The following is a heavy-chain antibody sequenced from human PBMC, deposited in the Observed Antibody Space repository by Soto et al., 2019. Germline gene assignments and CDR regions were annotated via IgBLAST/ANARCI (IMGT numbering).Heavy chain of an antibody. D-gene: IGHD3-22*01. V-gene: IGHV3-21*01. Sequence: GSLRLSCAASGFTFSTYSMNWVRQAPGKGLEWVSSISSSSSYIYYADSVKGRFTITRDNAKNSLYLQMNSLRAEDTAVYYCARYDSSGYYWPYYYYGMDVWGQGTTVTVSS. CDR2: ISSSSSYI. CDR1: GFTFSTYS. J-gene: IGHJ6*02. CDR3: ARYDSSGYYWPYYYYGMDV.